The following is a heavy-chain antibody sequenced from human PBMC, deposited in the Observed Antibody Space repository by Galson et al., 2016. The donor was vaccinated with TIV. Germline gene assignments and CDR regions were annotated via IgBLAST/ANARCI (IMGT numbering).Heavy chain of an antibody. CDR2: IKQDGSEK. CDR1: GFTFSDYW. V-gene: IGHV3-7*03. J-gene: IGHJ2*01. CDR3: ARRYFDL. Sequence: CAASGFTFSDYWMHWVRQAPGKGLEWVANIKQDGSEKYYVDSVKGRFIISRDNTKNSLYLQMNSLRAEDTAVYYCARRYFDLWGRGTLVTVSS.